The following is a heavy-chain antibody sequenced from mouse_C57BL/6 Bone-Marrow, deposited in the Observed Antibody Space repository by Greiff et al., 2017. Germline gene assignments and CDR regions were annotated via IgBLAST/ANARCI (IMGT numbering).Heavy chain of an antibody. Sequence: VHVKQSGPALVKPGASVKISCKASGYSFTDYNMNWVKQSNGKSLEWIGVINPNYGTTSYNQKFKGKATLTVDQSSSTAYMQLNSLTSEDSAVXYCAREVSKGSYWYFDVWGTGTTVTVSS. CDR2: INPNYGTT. CDR3: AREVSKGSYWYFDV. D-gene: IGHD2-5*01. V-gene: IGHV1-39*01. CDR1: GYSFTDYN. J-gene: IGHJ1*03.